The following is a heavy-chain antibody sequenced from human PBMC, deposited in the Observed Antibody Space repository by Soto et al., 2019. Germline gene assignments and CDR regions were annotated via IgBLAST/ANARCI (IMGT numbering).Heavy chain of an antibody. J-gene: IGHJ3*02. D-gene: IGHD2-15*01. CDR2: IIPIFGTA. V-gene: IGHV1-69*13. CDR1: GGTFSSYA. CDR3: ARDPGSYCSGGSCPDAFDI. Sequence: ASVKVSCKASGGTFSSYAISWVRQAPGQGLEWMGGIIPIFGTANYAQKFQGRVTITADESTGTAYMELSSLRSEDTAVYYCARDPGSYCSGGSCPDAFDIWGQGTMVTVSS.